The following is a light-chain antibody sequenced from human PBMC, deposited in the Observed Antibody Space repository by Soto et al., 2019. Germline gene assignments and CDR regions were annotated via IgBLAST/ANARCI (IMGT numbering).Light chain of an antibody. J-gene: IGLJ1*01. CDR1: SSDVGGYNY. CDR2: DVT. Sequence: QYALTQPASVSGSPGQSITISCTGTSSDVGGYNYVSWYQQQPGKAPKFMIYDVTNRPSGVSNRFSGSKSGNTASLTISGLQAEDAADYYCCSYTTSNTRQIVFGTGTKVTVL. V-gene: IGLV2-14*01. CDR3: CSYTTSNTRQIV.